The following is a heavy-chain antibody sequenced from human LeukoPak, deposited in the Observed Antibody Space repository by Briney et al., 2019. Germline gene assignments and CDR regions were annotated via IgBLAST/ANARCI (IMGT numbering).Heavy chain of an antibody. Sequence: PGGSLTLSYAASGFDFGTHGMHWVRQAPGKGLEWVAVISYDGSNKYYADSVKGRFTISRDNSQSTLDLQMDSLRAEDTAVYYCAKGHYFGSGHMDHWGQGNLVTVSS. CDR3: AKGHYFGSGHMDH. CDR2: ISYDGSNK. D-gene: IGHD3-10*01. V-gene: IGHV3-30*18. J-gene: IGHJ4*02. CDR1: GFDFGTHG.